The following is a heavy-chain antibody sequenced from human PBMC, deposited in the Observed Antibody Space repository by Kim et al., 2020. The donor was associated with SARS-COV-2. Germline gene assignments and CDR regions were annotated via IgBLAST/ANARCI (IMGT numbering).Heavy chain of an antibody. CDR2: INHSGST. CDR1: GGSFSGYY. J-gene: IGHJ5*02. D-gene: IGHD3-22*01. CDR3: ARASDSSGYYYWWFDP. Sequence: SETLSLTCAVYGGSFSGYYWSWIRQPPGKGLEWIGEINHSGSTNYNPSLKSRVTISVDTSKNQFSLTLSSVTAADTAVYYCARASDSSGYYYWWFDPWGQGTLVTVSS. V-gene: IGHV4-34*01.